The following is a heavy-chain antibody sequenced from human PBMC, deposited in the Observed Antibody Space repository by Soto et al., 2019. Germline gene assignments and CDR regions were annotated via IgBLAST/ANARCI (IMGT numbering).Heavy chain of an antibody. CDR3: AREGNLEYSSSSSGYYYYYYGMDV. J-gene: IGHJ6*02. CDR1: GYSLTSYW. CDR2: IDPSDSYT. V-gene: IGHV5-10-1*01. D-gene: IGHD6-6*01. Sequence: GESLKISCKGSGYSLTSYWISWVRQMPGKGLEWMGRIDPSDSYTNYSPSFQGHVTISADKSISTAYLQWSSLKASDTAMYYCAREGNLEYSSSSSGYYYYYYGMDVWGQGTTVTVSS.